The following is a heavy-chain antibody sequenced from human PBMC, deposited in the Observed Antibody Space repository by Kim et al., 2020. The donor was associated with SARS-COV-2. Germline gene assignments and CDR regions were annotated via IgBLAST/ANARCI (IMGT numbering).Heavy chain of an antibody. CDR3: ARLLRGSVSSYFGY. CDR1: GYTFTSYA. CDR2: INAGNGNT. V-gene: IGHV1-3*01. D-gene: IGHD3-10*01. J-gene: IGHJ4*02. Sequence: ASVQVSCKASGYTFTSYAMHWVRQAPGKRLEWMGWINAGNGNTKYSQKFQGRVTVTPDTSASTAYMELSSLRSEDTAVYYCARLLRGSVSSYFGYWGQGTLVTVSS.